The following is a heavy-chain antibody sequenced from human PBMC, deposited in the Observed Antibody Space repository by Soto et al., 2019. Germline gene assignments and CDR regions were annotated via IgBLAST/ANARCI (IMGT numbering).Heavy chain of an antibody. D-gene: IGHD1-26*01. J-gene: IGHJ6*02. CDR3: AKGVKYSNYYYGMDV. Sequence: RVSKDQGKGLEWVSGISGSGGSTNSADSVKGRSTISRDNSKNTLYLQMSSLRAEDTAVYYCAKGVKYSNYYYGMDVWGQGTTVTGSS. CDR2: ISGSGGST. V-gene: IGHV3-23*01.